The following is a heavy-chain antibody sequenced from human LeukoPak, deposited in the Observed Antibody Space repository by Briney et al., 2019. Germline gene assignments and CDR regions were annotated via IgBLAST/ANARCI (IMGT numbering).Heavy chain of an antibody. V-gene: IGHV3-30*04. CDR1: GFTFSSYA. CDR3: ARDNGHSSSWYSWYFDY. D-gene: IGHD6-13*01. CDR2: ISYDGSNK. Sequence: GALRLSCAASGFTFSSYAMHWVRQAPGKGLEWVAVISYDGSNKYYADSAKGRFTISRDNSKNTLYLQMSSLGAEDTAVYYCARDNGHSSSWYSWYFDYWGQGTLVTVSS. J-gene: IGHJ4*02.